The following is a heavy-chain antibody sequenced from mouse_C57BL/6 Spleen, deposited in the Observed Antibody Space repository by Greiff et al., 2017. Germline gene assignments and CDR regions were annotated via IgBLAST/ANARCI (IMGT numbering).Heavy chain of an antibody. CDR3: ARVSNSYAMDY. CDR1: GYTFTDYY. V-gene: IGHV1-26*01. D-gene: IGHD2-5*01. J-gene: IGHJ4*01. CDR2: INPNNGGT. Sequence: EVQLQQSGPELVKPGASVKISCKASGYTFTDYYMNWVKQSHGKSLEWIGDINPNNGGTSYNQKFKGKATLTVDKSSSTAYMELRSLTSEDSAVYYCARVSNSYAMDYWGQGTSVTVSS.